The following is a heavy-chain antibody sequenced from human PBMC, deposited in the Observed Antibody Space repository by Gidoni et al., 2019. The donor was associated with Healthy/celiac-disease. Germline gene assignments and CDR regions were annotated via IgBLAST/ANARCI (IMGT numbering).Heavy chain of an antibody. CDR3: AKDQRVVVVAGEFDP. V-gene: IGHV3-23*01. Sequence: EVQLLESGGGLVQPGGSLRLSCAASGFTFRSYAMSWGRQAPGKGLEWVSAISGSGGSTYYADSVKGRFTISRDNSKNTLYLQMNSLRAEDTAVYYCAKDQRVVVVAGEFDPWGQGTLVTVSS. CDR2: ISGSGGST. D-gene: IGHD2-15*01. CDR1: GFTFRSYA. J-gene: IGHJ5*02.